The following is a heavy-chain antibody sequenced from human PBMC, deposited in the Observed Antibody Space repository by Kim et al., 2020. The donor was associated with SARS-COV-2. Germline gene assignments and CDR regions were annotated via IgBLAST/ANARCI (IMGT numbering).Heavy chain of an antibody. J-gene: IGHJ3*02. CDR2: IYSGGST. CDR1: GFTVSSNY. CDR3: ARDLRVGWELLRHDAFDI. D-gene: IGHD1-26*01. V-gene: IGHV3-66*01. Sequence: GGSLRLSCAASGFTVSSNYMSWVRQAPGKGLEWVSVIYSGGSTYYADSLKGRFTISRDNSKNTLYLQMNSLRAEDTAVYYCARDLRVGWELLRHDAFDIWGHGTMVTVSS.